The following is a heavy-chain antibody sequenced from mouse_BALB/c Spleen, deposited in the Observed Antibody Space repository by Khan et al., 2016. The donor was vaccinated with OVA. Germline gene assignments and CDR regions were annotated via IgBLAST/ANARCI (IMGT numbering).Heavy chain of an antibody. CDR2: ISSLAYSI. Sequence: EVELVESGGGLVQPGGSRKLSCAASGFTFSDYGMAWVRQAPGKGPEWVAFISSLAYSIYYADTVTGRFTISRENAKITLYRESVSRRSEDTDMYFCVRWAMDYWGQGTSVTVSS. CDR3: VRWAMDY. J-gene: IGHJ4*01. CDR1: GFTFSDYG. V-gene: IGHV5-15*02.